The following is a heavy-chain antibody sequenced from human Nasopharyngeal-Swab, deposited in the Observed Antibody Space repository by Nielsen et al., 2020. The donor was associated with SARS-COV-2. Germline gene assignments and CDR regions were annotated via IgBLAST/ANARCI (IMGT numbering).Heavy chain of an antibody. CDR1: GYTFTSYA. V-gene: IGHV7-4-1*02. CDR2: INTNTGNP. CDR3: ARDYIVVVPAAIINYYYYYYMDA. D-gene: IGHD2-2*01. Sequence: ASVKVSCKASGYTFTSYAMNWVRQAPGQGLEWMGWINTNTGNPTYAQGFTGRFVFSLDTSVSTAYLQISSLKAEDTAVYYCARDYIVVVPAAIINYYYYYYMDAWGKGTTVTVSS. J-gene: IGHJ6*03.